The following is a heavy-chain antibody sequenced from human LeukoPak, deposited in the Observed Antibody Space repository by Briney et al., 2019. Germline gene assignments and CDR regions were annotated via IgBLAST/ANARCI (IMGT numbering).Heavy chain of an antibody. CDR1: GFTFSSYS. J-gene: IGHJ6*02. CDR2: ISISNS. CDR3: ARDLIVGGPLVRGVIGYYYGMDV. Sequence: GGSLRLSCAASGFTFSSYSMNWVRQAPGKGLEWVSSISISNSYYADSVKGRFTISRDNSKNTLYLQMNSLRAEDTAVYYCARDLIVGGPLVRGVIGYYYGMDVWGQGTTVTVSS. V-gene: IGHV3-21*01. D-gene: IGHD3-10*01.